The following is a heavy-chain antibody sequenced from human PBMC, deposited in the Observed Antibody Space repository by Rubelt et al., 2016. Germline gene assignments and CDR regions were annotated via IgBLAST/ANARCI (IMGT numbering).Heavy chain of an antibody. D-gene: IGHD4-23*01. J-gene: IGHJ4*02. V-gene: IGHV1-18*01. CDR2: ISAYNGNT. CDR3: ARDVGGNSVLYYFDY. Sequence: QVHLVQSGAEVKKPGASVKVSCKASGYTFTSYGIIWVRQAPGQGLAWLGWISAYNGNTNYAQKLQGRVTMTTDTSTSTAYMELRSLRSDDTAVYYCARDVGGNSVLYYFDYWGQGTLVTVSS. CDR1: GYTFTSYG.